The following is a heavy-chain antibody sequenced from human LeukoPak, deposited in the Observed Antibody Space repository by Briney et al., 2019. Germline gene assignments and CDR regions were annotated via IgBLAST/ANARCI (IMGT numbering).Heavy chain of an antibody. CDR2: ISGSGGTT. Sequence: GGSLRLSCASSGFSFSNYAMAWVRQVPGKGLDWVSAISGSGGTTYYADSVKGRFTVSRDSSKDTLYLQMDSLRAEDTAIYYCAKDSRSHLYYYDYWGQGVLVTVSS. D-gene: IGHD6-13*01. CDR1: GFSFSNYA. J-gene: IGHJ4*02. V-gene: IGHV3-23*01. CDR3: AKDSRSHLYYYDY.